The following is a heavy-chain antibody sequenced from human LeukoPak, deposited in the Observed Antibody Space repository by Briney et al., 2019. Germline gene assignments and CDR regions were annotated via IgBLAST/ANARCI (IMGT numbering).Heavy chain of an antibody. CDR3: ARARFGELPDY. CDR2: IYYSGST. V-gene: IGHV4-59*01. D-gene: IGHD3-10*01. CDR1: GFTFSNAW. J-gene: IGHJ4*02. Sequence: GSLRLTCAGSGFTFSNAWMSWIRQPPGKGLEWIGYIYYSGSTNYNPSLKSRVTISVDTSKNQFSLKLSSVTAADTAVYYCARARFGELPDYWGQGTLVTVSS.